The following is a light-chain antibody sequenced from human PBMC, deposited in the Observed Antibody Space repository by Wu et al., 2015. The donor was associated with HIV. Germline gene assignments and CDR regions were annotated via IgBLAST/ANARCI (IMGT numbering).Light chain of an antibody. V-gene: IGKV3-15*01. CDR2: GAS. Sequence: EIVMTQSPAALSLSPGERVTLSCRASQSVDDKLAWYQKKPGQAPRLLIYGASTRATGVPARFSGSGSGTKFTFTISGLQSEDFAVYYCQQYDVWRTFGQGTRVEVK. CDR3: QQYDVWRT. J-gene: IGKJ1*01. CDR1: QSVDDK.